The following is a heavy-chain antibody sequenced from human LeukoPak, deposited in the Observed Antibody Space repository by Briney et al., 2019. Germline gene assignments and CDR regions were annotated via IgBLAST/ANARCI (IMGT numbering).Heavy chain of an antibody. V-gene: IGHV3-74*01. D-gene: IGHD2-15*01. CDR1: GFAFNGFW. Sequence: GGSLRLSCAASGFAFNGFWMHWVRQAPGRGLVWVSRVSPDGSATTYADSVKGRFTISRDNAKNTLYLQMSSLRAEDTAVYYCARGGSGGSCPDYWGQGTLVTASS. CDR2: VSPDGSAT. CDR3: ARGGSGGSCPDY. J-gene: IGHJ4*02.